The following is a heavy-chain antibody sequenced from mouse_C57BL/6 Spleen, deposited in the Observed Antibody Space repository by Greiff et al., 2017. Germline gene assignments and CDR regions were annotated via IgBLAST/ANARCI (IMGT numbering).Heavy chain of an antibody. V-gene: IGHV7-1*01. CDR2: SRNKANDYTT. Sequence: DVKLVESGGGLVQSGRSLRLSCATSGFTFSDFYMEWVRQAPGKGLEWIAASRNKANDYTTEYSASVKGRFIVSRDTSQSILYLQMNALRAEDTAIYYCARDITTVGYFDVWGTGTTVTVSS. J-gene: IGHJ1*03. CDR3: ARDITTVGYFDV. CDR1: GFTFSDFY. D-gene: IGHD1-1*01.